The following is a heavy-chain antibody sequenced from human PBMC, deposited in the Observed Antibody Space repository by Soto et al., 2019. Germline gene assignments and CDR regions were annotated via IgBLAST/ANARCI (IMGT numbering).Heavy chain of an antibody. V-gene: IGHV1-69*04. CDR2: INPLSGIS. CDR3: ATPACAATWCSPSHNLDH. CDR1: GGTFVRHV. Sequence: ASMKVSCKTSGGTFVRHVISWVRQAPGQGPEWMGKINPLSGISNYAQKFQDRVTFTADTDSSTAYMELSSLRSDDTAVYYCATPACAATWCSPSHNLDHWGQGTLVTVSS. J-gene: IGHJ4*02. D-gene: IGHD2-2*01.